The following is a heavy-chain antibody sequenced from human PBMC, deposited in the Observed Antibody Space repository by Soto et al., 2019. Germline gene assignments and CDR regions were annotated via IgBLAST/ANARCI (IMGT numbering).Heavy chain of an antibody. CDR1: GFTFSSYG. J-gene: IGHJ6*02. CDR3: AKEHYYYYYGMDV. V-gene: IGHV3-30*18. Sequence: PGGSLRLSCPASGFTFSSYGMHWVRQAPGKGLEWVAVISYDGSNKYYADSVKGRFTISRDNSKNTLYLQMNSLRAEDTAVYYCAKEHYYYYYGMDVWGQGTTVTVSS. CDR2: ISYDGSNK.